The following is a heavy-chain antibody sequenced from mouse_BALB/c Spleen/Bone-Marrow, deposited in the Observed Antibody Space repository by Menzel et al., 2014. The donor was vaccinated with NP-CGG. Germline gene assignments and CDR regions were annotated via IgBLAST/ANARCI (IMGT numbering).Heavy chain of an antibody. D-gene: IGHD6-5*01. J-gene: IGHJ3*01. CDR1: GNTFTSYW. Sequence: LVESGAEMVKPGASVKLSCKASGNTFTSYWMYWVKQRPGQGLEWIGEINPSNGRTNYNEKFKSKATLTVDKSSSTAYMQLSRLTSEDSTVYYCARYAGEFAYWGQGTLVTVSA. CDR3: ARYAGEFAY. V-gene: IGHV1S81*02. CDR2: INPSNGRT.